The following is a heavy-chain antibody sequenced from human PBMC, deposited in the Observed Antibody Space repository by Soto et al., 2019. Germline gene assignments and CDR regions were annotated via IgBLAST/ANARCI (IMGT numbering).Heavy chain of an antibody. CDR1: GFTFSSYA. D-gene: IGHD3-9*01. J-gene: IGHJ5*02. Sequence: EVQLLESGGGLVQPGGSLRLSCAASGFTFSSYAMSWVRQAPGKGLEWVSAISGSGGSTYYADSVKGRFTISRDNSKNTLYLQMNSLRAEDTAVYYCAKEVLTILALEGWRNWFDPWGQGTLVTVSS. CDR3: AKEVLTILALEGWRNWFDP. CDR2: ISGSGGST. V-gene: IGHV3-23*01.